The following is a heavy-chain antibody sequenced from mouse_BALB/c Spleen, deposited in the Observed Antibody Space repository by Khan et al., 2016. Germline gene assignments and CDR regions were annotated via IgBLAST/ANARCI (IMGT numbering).Heavy chain of an antibody. CDR3: ARGRQLDHYGAMDY. Sequence: QFQLVQSGPELKKPGESVKISCKASGYNFENYGMNWVKQAPGKGLKWMGWIKTYTVESTYADYFKGRFAFSLEASASTAYLQINNLKHEDNATFICARGRQLDHYGAMDYWGQGTSVTVSS. CDR2: IKTYTVES. V-gene: IGHV9-1*02. J-gene: IGHJ4*01. CDR1: GYNFENYG. D-gene: IGHD6-1*01.